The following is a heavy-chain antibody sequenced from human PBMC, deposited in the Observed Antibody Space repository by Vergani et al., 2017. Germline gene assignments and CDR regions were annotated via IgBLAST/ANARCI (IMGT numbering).Heavy chain of an antibody. V-gene: IGHV3-74*03. D-gene: IGHD2-2*01. J-gene: IGHJ4*02. CDR3: AGAVVVVPVH. Sequence: DVHLAESGGGFFQPGGSLRLSCSASGFSFNSYWMHWVRQVPGKGLLWVSRIKSDGSITAYADSVKGRFTISRDNAQNTLYLQMNSLRAEDTAVYYCAGAVVVVPVHWGQGTLVTVSS. CDR2: IKSDGSIT. CDR1: GFSFNSYW.